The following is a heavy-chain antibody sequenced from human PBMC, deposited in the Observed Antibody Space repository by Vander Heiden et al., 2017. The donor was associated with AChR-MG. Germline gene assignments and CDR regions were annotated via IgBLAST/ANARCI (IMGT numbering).Heavy chain of an antibody. CDR2: ISSDSSFI. CDR3: VRDLLTVEPEDY. J-gene: IGHJ4*02. CDR1: GSTFSDYA. V-gene: IGHV3-21*02. Sequence: EVLLVESGGALVKPGGSLRLSCAAPGSTFSDYAMNWVRQAPGKGLEWLSSISSDSSFIYYADSLKGRFTISRDNAENSLYLQMNSLRVEDTAVYYCVRDLLTVEPEDYWGQGTLVTVSS. D-gene: IGHD2-21*02.